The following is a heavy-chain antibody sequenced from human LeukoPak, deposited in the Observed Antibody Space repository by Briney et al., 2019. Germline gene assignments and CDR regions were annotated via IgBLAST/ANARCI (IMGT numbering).Heavy chain of an antibody. CDR1: GGSLSSSSYY. V-gene: IGHV4-39*01. D-gene: IGHD2-15*01. J-gene: IGHJ6*03. Sequence: SETLSLTCTVSGGSLSSSSYYWGWIRQPPGKGLEWIGSIYYSGSTYYNPSLKSRVTISVDTSKNQFSLKLSSVTAADTAVYYCARRGRNYYYYMDVWGKGTTVTVSS. CDR3: ARRGRNYYYYMDV. CDR2: IYYSGST.